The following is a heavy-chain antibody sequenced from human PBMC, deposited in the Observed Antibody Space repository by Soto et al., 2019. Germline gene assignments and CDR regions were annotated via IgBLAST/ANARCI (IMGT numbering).Heavy chain of an antibody. J-gene: IGHJ5*02. D-gene: IGHD3-9*01. V-gene: IGHV1-2*04. CDR1: GYTFTGYY. Sequence: ASVKVSCKASGYTFTGYYMHWVRQAPGQGLEWMGWINPNSGGTNYAQKFQGWVTMTRDTSISTAYMELSRLRSDDTAVYYCARDRDILTSHKWFDPWGQGTLVTVSS. CDR3: ARDRDILTSHKWFDP. CDR2: INPNSGGT.